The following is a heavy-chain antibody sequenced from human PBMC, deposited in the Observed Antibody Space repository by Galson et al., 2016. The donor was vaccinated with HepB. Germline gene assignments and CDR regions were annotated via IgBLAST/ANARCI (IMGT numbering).Heavy chain of an antibody. Sequence: SLRLSCAASGFTFSSYWMHWVRQAPGKGLVWVSRINSDGSSTSYADSVKGRFTISRDNAKNTLYLQMNSLRAEDTAVYYCARVGEHYDFWSGYRRMDFDYWGQGTLVTVSS. D-gene: IGHD3-3*01. J-gene: IGHJ4*02. CDR3: ARVGEHYDFWSGYRRMDFDY. CDR2: INSDGSST. CDR1: GFTFSSYW. V-gene: IGHV3-74*01.